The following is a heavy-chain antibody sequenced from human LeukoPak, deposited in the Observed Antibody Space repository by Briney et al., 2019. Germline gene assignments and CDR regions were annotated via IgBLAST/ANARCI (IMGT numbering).Heavy chain of an antibody. V-gene: IGHV1-46*01. Sequence: ASVKVSCKASGYTFTSYYMHWVRQAPGQGLEWMGRIIPIVGVTKYAQRVQGRITITADISTTTAYMELTSLRSGDSAVYYCVRSWGTYVDVLSEQFYYGMDVWGQGTTVTVSS. CDR1: GYTFTSYY. CDR3: VRSWGTYVDVLSEQFYYGMDV. CDR2: IIPIVGVT. J-gene: IGHJ6*02. D-gene: IGHD3-9*01.